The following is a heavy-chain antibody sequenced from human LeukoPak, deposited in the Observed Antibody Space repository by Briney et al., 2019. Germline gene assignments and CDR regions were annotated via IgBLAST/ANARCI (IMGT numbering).Heavy chain of an antibody. Sequence: RPGGSLRLSCAASGFTFDDYTMHWVRQAPGKGLEWVSGISWNSGSIGYADSVKGRFTISRDNAKTSLYLQVNSLRAEDTALYYCAKDIGFSGWHNFDYWGQGTLVTVSS. CDR1: GFTFDDYT. D-gene: IGHD6-19*01. V-gene: IGHV3-9*01. CDR2: ISWNSGSI. J-gene: IGHJ4*02. CDR3: AKDIGFSGWHNFDY.